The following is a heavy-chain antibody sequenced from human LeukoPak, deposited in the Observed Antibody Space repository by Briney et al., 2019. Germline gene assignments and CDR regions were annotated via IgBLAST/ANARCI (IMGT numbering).Heavy chain of an antibody. Sequence: ASVKVSCKASGYTFTNYYIHWVRQAPGQGLECMGLINPSGGSTSYAQKFQGRVTMTRDMSTSTVYMELSSLRSEDTAVYYRARGGVGATTYVWFDPWGQGTLVTVSS. CDR1: GYTFTNYY. J-gene: IGHJ5*02. CDR3: ARGGVGATTYVWFDP. V-gene: IGHV1-46*01. D-gene: IGHD1-26*01. CDR2: INPSGGST.